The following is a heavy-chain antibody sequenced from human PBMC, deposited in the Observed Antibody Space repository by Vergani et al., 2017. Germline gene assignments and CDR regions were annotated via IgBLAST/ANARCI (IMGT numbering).Heavy chain of an antibody. V-gene: IGHV3-23*01. J-gene: IGHJ4*02. CDR3: AKEDWQSNYAEKRGIDY. CDR2: ISGSGGST. CDR1: GLTFSSYA. Sequence: EVQLLESGGGLVQPGGSLRLSCAASGLTFSSYAMSWVRQAPGKGLEWVSAISGSGGSTYYADSVKGRFTISRDNSKNTLYLQMNSLRAEDTAVYYCAKEDWQSNYAEKRGIDYWGQGTLVTVSS. D-gene: IGHD4-11*01.